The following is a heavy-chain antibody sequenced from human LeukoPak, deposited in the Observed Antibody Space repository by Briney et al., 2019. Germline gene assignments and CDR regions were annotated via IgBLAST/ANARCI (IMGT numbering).Heavy chain of an antibody. CDR1: GFTFSNAW. D-gene: IGHD2-2*01. J-gene: IGHJ6*03. CDR2: IKSKTDAGTT. V-gene: IGHV3-15*01. Sequence: WGSLRLSCAASGFTFSNAWMSWVRQAPGKGLEWVGRIKSKTDAGTTDYAAPVKGRFTISRDESKNTLYLQMNSLKPEDTAVYYCTTLLGVVVPAARRPNYYMDVWGKGTTVTISS. CDR3: TTLLGVVVPAARRPNYYMDV.